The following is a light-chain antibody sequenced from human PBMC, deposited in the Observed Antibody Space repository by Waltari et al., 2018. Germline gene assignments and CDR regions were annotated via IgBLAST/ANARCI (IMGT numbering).Light chain of an antibody. CDR3: QQRTNWPRFT. CDR1: QSVSSY. J-gene: IGKJ3*01. Sequence: EIVLTQSPATLSLSPGERATLSCRASQSVSSYLAWYQQKPGQAPRLLLYDASNRATGIPARFSGSGSGTDFTLTISSLEPEDFAVYYCQQRTNWPRFTFGPGTKVDIK. CDR2: DAS. V-gene: IGKV3-11*01.